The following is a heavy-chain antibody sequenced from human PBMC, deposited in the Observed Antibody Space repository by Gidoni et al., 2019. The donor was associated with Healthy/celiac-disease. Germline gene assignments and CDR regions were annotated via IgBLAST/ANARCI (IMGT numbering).Heavy chain of an antibody. D-gene: IGHD3-22*01. CDR3: ARDQMHYYDSSAHGYYYGMDV. V-gene: IGHV3-30-3*01. CDR2: ISYDGSNK. CDR1: GFTFSSYA. J-gene: IGHJ6*02. Sequence: QVQLVESGGGVVQPGRALRLSCAASGFTFSSYAIHWVRQAPGKGLEWVAVISYDGSNKYYADSVKGRFTISRDNSKNTLYLQMNSLRAEDTAVYYCARDQMHYYDSSAHGYYYGMDVWGQGTTVTVSS.